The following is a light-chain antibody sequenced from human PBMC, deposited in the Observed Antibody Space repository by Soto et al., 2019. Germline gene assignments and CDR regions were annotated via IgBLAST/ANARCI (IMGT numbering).Light chain of an antibody. Sequence: EVVLTQSPGTLSLSPGERVTLSCRASQSVASSYLAWYQQKPGRAPRLVIYGASSRATGIPDRFSGSGSGTDFSLTISRLEPEDFAVYYCQQYGSSPPLTFGGGTKVEIK. CDR1: QSVASSY. J-gene: IGKJ4*01. CDR3: QQYGSSPPLT. CDR2: GAS. V-gene: IGKV3-20*01.